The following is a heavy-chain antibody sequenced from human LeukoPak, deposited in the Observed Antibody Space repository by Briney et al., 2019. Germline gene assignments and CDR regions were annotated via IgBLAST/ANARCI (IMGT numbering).Heavy chain of an antibody. Sequence: PSETLSLTCTVSGGSISSYYWSWIRKPPGKGLEWIGYIYYSGSTNYNPSLKSRVTISEDTSKNQFSLKLSSVTAADTAVYYCARRGYSYGYPEDYYGMDVWGQGTTVTVSS. V-gene: IGHV4-59*08. J-gene: IGHJ6*02. CDR3: ARRGYSYGYPEDYYGMDV. CDR2: IYYSGST. D-gene: IGHD5-18*01. CDR1: GGSISSYY.